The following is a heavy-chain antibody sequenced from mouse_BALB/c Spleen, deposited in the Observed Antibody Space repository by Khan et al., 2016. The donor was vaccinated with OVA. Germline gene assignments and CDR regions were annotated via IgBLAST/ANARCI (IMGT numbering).Heavy chain of an antibody. J-gene: IGHJ3*01. V-gene: IGHV2-2*02. CDR2: IWSAGST. CDR3: ARRGYDYGRGALFAY. D-gene: IGHD2-4*01. Sequence: QVQLKESGPGLVQPSQSLSITCTVSGFSLTNYSVHWVRQSPGKGLEWLGVIWSAGSTDYNAAFISRLTIRKDNSRSQVFFKMHSLQPNDTAIYYCARRGYDYGRGALFAYWGQGTLVTVSA. CDR1: GFSLTNYS.